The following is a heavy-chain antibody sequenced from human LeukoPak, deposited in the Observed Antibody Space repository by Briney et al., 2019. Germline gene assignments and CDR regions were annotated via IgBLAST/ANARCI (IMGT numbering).Heavy chain of an antibody. CDR3: ARNSGYDLADY. D-gene: IGHD5-12*01. J-gene: IGHJ4*02. V-gene: IGHV1-3*01. CDR2: INAGNGNT. Sequence: ASVKVSCKASGYTFTSYAMHWVRQAPGQRLEWMGWINAGNGNTKYSQKFQGRVTITRDTSASTAYMGLSSLRSEDTAVYYCARNSGYDLADYWGQGTLVTVSS. CDR1: GYTFTSYA.